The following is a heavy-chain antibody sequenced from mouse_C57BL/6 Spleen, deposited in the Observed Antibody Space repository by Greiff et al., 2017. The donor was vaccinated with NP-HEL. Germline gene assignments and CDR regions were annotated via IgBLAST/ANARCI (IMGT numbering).Heavy chain of an antibody. D-gene: IGHD1-1*01. J-gene: IGHJ4*01. V-gene: IGHV5-12*01. CDR3: ASQITTVLDY. CDR1: GFTFSDYY. Sequence: EVKLMESGGGLVQPGGSLKLSCAASGFTFSDYYMYWVRQTPEKRLEWVAYISNGGGSTYYPDTVKGRFTISRDNAKNTLYLQMSRLKSEDTAMYYCASQITTVLDYWGQGTSVTVSS. CDR2: ISNGGGST.